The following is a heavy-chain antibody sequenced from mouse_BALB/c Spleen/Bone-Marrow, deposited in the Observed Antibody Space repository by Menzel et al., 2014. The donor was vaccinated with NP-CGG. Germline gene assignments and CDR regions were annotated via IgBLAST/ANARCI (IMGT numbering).Heavy chain of an antibody. CDR1: GFTFSSFG. CDR3: ARRGSNHWYFDV. Sequence: EVKVVESGGGLVQPGGSRKLSCAASGFTFSSFGMHWVRQAPEKGLEWVAYISSGSSTIYYADTVKGRFTISRDNPKNPVFLQMTSLRSEDTAMYYCARRGSNHWYFDVWGGGTTVTVSS. V-gene: IGHV5-17*02. J-gene: IGHJ1*01. D-gene: IGHD1-1*01. CDR2: ISSGSSTI.